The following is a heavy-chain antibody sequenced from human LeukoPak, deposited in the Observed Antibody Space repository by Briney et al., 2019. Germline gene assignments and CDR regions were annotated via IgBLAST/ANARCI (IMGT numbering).Heavy chain of an antibody. Sequence: SETLSLTCAVYGGSLSGYYWSWIRQSPGKGLEWIGYIYYSGSTNYNPSLKSRVTISVDTSKNQFSLKLSSVTAADTAVYYCARSRDILTGHDAFDIWGQGTMVTVSS. V-gene: IGHV4-59*01. J-gene: IGHJ3*02. D-gene: IGHD3-9*01. CDR3: ARSRDILTGHDAFDI. CDR1: GGSLSGYY. CDR2: IYYSGST.